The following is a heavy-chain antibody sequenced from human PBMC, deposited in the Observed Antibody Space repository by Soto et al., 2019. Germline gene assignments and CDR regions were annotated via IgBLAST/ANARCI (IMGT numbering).Heavy chain of an antibody. Sequence: GGSLRLSCAASGFTFSSYGMHWVRQAPGKGLEWVAVIWYDGSNKYYADSVKGRFTISRDNSKNTLYLQMNSLRAEDTAVYYCAKAGIQLWSSGSYDYWGQGTLVTVSS. V-gene: IGHV3-33*06. CDR1: GFTFSSYG. D-gene: IGHD5-18*01. J-gene: IGHJ4*02. CDR2: IWYDGSNK. CDR3: AKAGIQLWSSGSYDY.